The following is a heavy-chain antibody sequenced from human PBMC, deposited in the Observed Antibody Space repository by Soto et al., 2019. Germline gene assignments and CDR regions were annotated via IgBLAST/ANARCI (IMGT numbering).Heavy chain of an antibody. CDR1: GFIFGEST. CDR2: VSTSGRST. CDR3: VKQAHGLDGVAFDY. V-gene: IGHV3-64D*06. J-gene: IGHJ4*02. Sequence: EVQLVESGGGLVQPGGSLRLSCSASGFIFGESTIYWVRQVPGKGLEAISAVSTSGRSTYYADSVKDRFTISRDNSKNTLFLQMGSLRPEDTAIYYCVKQAHGLDGVAFDYWGQGTQVTVAS. D-gene: IGHD2-15*01.